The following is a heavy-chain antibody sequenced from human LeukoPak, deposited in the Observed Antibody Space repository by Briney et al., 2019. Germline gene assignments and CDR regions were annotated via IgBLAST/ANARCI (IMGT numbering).Heavy chain of an antibody. D-gene: IGHD6-19*01. CDR3: ARAIAVAGPYYFDY. CDR2: INGDGSIT. Sequence: QPGGSLRLSCAASGFTFSGYWTNWVRQAPGKGLVWVSRINGDGSITNYADSVKGRFTISRDNAKNTLYLQMNSLRAEDTAIYYCARAIAVAGPYYFDYWGQGTLVTVSS. J-gene: IGHJ4*02. CDR1: GFTFSGYW. V-gene: IGHV3-74*01.